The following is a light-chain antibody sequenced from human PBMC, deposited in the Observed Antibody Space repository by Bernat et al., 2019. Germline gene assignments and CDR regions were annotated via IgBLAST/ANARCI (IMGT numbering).Light chain of an antibody. CDR1: QRVSSN. CDR2: GAS. V-gene: IGKV3-15*01. Sequence: EVVMTQSPATLSVSPGERATLSCRASQRVSSNLACYQQKPGQAPRLLIYGASTRATGIPARFSGSGSGTEFTLTITSLQSEDFAVYYCQQYNDWPLTFGGGTEVEIK. J-gene: IGKJ4*01. CDR3: QQYNDWPLT.